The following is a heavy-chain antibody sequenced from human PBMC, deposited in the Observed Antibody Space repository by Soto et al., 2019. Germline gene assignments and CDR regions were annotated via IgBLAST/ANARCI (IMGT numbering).Heavy chain of an antibody. CDR1: GGSISSHY. D-gene: IGHD2-15*01. CDR2: IYHGGST. CDR3: AGTIEALKAAFES. V-gene: IGHV4-59*11. J-gene: IGHJ1*01. Sequence: KTSETLSLTCTVSGGSISSHYWSWIRQPPGEGLEYIGYIYHGGSTNYSPSLRSRVTMSLDTSKNQFSLKLSSVTAADTAVYYCAGTIEALKAAFESWGQGALVTVSS.